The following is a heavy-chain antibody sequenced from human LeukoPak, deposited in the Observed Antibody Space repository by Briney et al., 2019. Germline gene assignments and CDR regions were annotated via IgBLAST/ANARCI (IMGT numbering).Heavy chain of an antibody. Sequence: GVSLRLSCAASGFTFTDFYMSWIRQAPGKGLEWVSYISISGTTIYYADSVKGRFTISRDNAKNSLYLQMNSLRAEDTAVYYCARVGVYSSEFDYWGQGTLVTVSS. CDR1: GFTFTDFY. V-gene: IGHV3-11*04. J-gene: IGHJ4*02. D-gene: IGHD6-19*01. CDR2: ISISGTTI. CDR3: ARVGVYSSEFDY.